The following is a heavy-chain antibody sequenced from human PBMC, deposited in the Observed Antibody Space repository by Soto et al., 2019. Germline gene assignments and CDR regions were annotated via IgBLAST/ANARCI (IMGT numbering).Heavy chain of an antibody. D-gene: IGHD4-17*01. V-gene: IGHV4-34*01. CDR3: ARGLTTVTGGSIDY. J-gene: IGHJ4*02. Sequence: QVQLQQWGAGLLKPSETLSLTCAVYGGSFSGYYWSWIRQPPGKGLEWIGEINHRGSTNYNPSLKSRVTISVHTSKNQFSLKLSSVTAADTAVYYCARGLTTVTGGSIDYWGQGTLVTVSS. CDR1: GGSFSGYY. CDR2: INHRGST.